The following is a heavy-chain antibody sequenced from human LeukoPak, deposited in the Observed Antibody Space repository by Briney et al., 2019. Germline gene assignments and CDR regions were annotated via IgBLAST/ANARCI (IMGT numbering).Heavy chain of an antibody. V-gene: IGHV3-7*01. CDR3: ARAYCGGDCYSNYMDV. CDR1: GFTFSSYW. CDR2: IKQDGSEK. D-gene: IGHD2-21*02. J-gene: IGHJ6*03. Sequence: GGSLRLSCAASGFTFSSYWMSWVRQAPGKGLEWVANIKQDGSEKYYVDSVKGRFTISRDNAKNSLYLQMNSLRAEDTAVYYCARAYCGGDCYSNYMDVWGKGTTVTVSS.